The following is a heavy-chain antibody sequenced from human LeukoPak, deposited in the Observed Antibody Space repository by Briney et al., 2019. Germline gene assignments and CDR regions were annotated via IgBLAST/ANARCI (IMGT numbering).Heavy chain of an antibody. J-gene: IGHJ1*01. CDR2: IYYSGAT. D-gene: IGHD2-15*01. Sequence: SETLSLTCTVSGGSISSYYWSWIRQPPGKGLEWIGYIYYSGATNYNPSLQSRVTISVDTSKNQFSLKLSSVTAADTAVCYCAREDYCSGGSCYSGYFQHWGQGTLVTVSS. V-gene: IGHV4-59*01. CDR3: AREDYCSGGSCYSGYFQH. CDR1: GGSISSYY.